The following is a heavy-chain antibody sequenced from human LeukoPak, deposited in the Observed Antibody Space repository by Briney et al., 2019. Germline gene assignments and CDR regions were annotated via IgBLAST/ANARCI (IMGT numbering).Heavy chain of an antibody. D-gene: IGHD3-10*01. V-gene: IGHV3-53*01. J-gene: IGHJ4*02. Sequence: GGSLRLSCAASGFTVSSNYMSWVRQAPGKGLEWVSVIYSGGSTYYADSVKGRFTISRDNSKNTLYLQMNSLRAEDTAVYYCARTILNYYGSGPIVVYFDYWGQGTLVTVSS. CDR2: IYSGGST. CDR3: ARTILNYYGSGPIVVYFDY. CDR1: GFTVSSNY.